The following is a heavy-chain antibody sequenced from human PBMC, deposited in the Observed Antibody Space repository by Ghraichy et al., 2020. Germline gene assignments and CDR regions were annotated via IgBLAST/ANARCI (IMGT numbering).Heavy chain of an antibody. V-gene: IGHV3-20*04. J-gene: IGHJ3*02. CDR1: GFTLEDYA. Sequence: GGSLRLSCTASGFTLEDYAIIWVRQGPGKGLEWVSSITWNGGSTGYADSVKGRFTISRDNAKNIVSLQLTSLRAEDKALYYCARDGGIVEGTADAFDIWGQGTMVTVSS. CDR3: ARDGGIVEGTADAFDI. D-gene: IGHD2-21*01. CDR2: ITWNGGST.